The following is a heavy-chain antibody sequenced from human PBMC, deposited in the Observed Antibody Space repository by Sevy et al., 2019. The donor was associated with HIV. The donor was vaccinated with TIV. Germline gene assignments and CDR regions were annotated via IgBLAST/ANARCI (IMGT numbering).Heavy chain of an antibody. J-gene: IGHJ1*01. CDR3: ARGGDYYDSSGYMDFQH. V-gene: IGHV3-7*01. Sequence: GGSLRLSCAASEFTFSSYWMSWVRQAPGKGLEWVANIKQDGSEKYYVDSVKGRFTISRDNAKNSLYLQMNSLRDEDTAVYYCARGGDYYDSSGYMDFQHWGQGTLVTVSS. CDR2: IKQDGSEK. D-gene: IGHD3-22*01. CDR1: EFTFSSYW.